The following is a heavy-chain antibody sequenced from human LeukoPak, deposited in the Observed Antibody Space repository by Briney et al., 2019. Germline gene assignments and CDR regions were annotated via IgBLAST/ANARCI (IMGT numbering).Heavy chain of an antibody. CDR2: FYYSGST. D-gene: IGHD3-9*01. V-gene: IGHV4-39*01. CDR3: ATLRYYDILTGYHPYYFDY. J-gene: IGHJ4*02. CDR1: GGSISSSSYY. Sequence: PSETLSLTCTVSGGSISSSSYYWGWIRQPPGKGLEWIGSFYYSGSTYYNPSLKSRVTISGDTSKNQFSLKLSSVTAADTAVYYCATLRYYDILTGYHPYYFDYWGQGTLVTVSS.